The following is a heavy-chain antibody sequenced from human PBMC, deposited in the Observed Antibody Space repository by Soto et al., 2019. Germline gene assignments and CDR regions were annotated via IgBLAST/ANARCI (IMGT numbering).Heavy chain of an antibody. V-gene: IGHV3-23*01. CDR2: ISDNGGTT. Sequence: PGGSLRLSCAASEFTFSNYAMSWVRQAPGKGLEWVSSISDNGGTTYYADSVKGRFTISRDNSKNTLYLQMNSLRAEDTAVYYCAKDPQQLIAYFDYWGQGTQVTVSP. J-gene: IGHJ4*02. CDR1: EFTFSNYA. CDR3: AKDPQQLIAYFDY. D-gene: IGHD6-13*01.